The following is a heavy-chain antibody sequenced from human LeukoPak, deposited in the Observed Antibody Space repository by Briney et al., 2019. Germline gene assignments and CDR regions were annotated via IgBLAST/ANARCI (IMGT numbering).Heavy chain of an antibody. Sequence: GGSLRLSCAASGFTFSSNSAMTWVRQAPGKGLEWVSAISASGSSTYYADSVKGRFTISRDNSKNTVHLQMNSLRAEDTAVYYCATLRGGYFEYWGQGTLVTVSS. V-gene: IGHV3-23*01. CDR1: GFTFSSNSA. CDR2: ISASGSST. D-gene: IGHD2-15*01. J-gene: IGHJ4*02. CDR3: ATLRGGYFEY.